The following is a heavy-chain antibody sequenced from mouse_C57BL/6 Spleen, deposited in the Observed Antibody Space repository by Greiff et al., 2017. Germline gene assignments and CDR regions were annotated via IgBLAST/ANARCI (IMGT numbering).Heavy chain of an antibody. CDR2: IYPGDGDT. V-gene: IGHV1-80*01. CDR1: GYAFSSYW. CDR3: AREGLLYAMDY. Sequence: QVQLQQSGAELVKPGASVKISCKASGYAFSSYWMNWVKQRPGKGLEWIGQIYPGDGDTNYNGKFKGKDTLTADKSSSTAYMQLSSLTSEDSAVYFCAREGLLYAMDYWGQGTSVTVSS. J-gene: IGHJ4*01. D-gene: IGHD1-1*01.